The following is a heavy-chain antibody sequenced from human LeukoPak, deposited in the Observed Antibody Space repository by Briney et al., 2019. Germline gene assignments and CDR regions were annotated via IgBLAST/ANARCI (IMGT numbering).Heavy chain of an antibody. CDR1: GFTFSSYA. CDR2: INHSGST. J-gene: IGHJ3*02. V-gene: IGHV4-34*01. CDR3: ARGPYSYDSSGAFDI. D-gene: IGHD3-22*01. Sequence: GSLRLSCAASGFTFSSYAMSWVRQAPGKGLEWIGEINHSGSTNYNPSLRSRVTISVDTSKNQFSLKLSSVTAADTAVYFCARGPYSYDSSGAFDIWGQGTMVTVSS.